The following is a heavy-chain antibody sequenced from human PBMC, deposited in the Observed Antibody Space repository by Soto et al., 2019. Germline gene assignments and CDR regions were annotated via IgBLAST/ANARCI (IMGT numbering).Heavy chain of an antibody. D-gene: IGHD1-26*01. J-gene: IGHJ3*02. CDR3: ARSTWGYAFDI. CDR2: IYKSGST. Sequence: PSETLSLTCTVPGGSISSYYWTWIRQPPGKGLEWIGYIYKSGSTNYNPSLKSRVTISEDTSKNQFSLKLSSVTAADTAVYYCARSTWGYAFDIWGQGTMVTVSS. V-gene: IGHV4-59*01. CDR1: GGSISSYY.